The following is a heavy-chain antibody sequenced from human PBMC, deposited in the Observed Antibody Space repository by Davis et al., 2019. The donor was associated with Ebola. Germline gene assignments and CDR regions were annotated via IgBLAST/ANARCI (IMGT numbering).Heavy chain of an antibody. D-gene: IGHD1-26*01. CDR1: GYTFTDYY. CDR3: ARESDAVGASTTDDAFDV. CDR2: INPKSGGT. V-gene: IGHV1-2*02. Sequence: ASVKVFCKASGYTFTDYYMHWVRQAPGQGLEWMGWINPKSGGTNYAQKFQGRVTMTRDTSISTAYMDLSRLTSDDTAVYSCARESDAVGASTTDDAFDVWGQGTMVTVSS. J-gene: IGHJ3*01.